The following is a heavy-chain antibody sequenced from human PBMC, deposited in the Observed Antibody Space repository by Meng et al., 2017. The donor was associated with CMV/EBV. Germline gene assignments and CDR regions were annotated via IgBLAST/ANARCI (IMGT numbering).Heavy chain of an antibody. D-gene: IGHD3-22*01. V-gene: IGHV2-5*01. J-gene: IGHJ5*02. CDR1: GFSLSTSG. CDR2: IYWNDDK. Sequence: SGPTLVKPTQTLTLTCTFSGFSLSTSGVGWIRQPPGKALEWLALIYWNDDKRYSPSLKSRLTITKDTSKNQVVLTMTNMDPVDTATYYCAHRRYYYDSSGFDPWGQGTLVTVS. CDR3: AHRRYYYDSSGFDP.